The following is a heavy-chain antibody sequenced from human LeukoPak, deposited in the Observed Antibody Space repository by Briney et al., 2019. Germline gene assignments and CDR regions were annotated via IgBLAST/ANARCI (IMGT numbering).Heavy chain of an antibody. V-gene: IGHV3-7*04. CDR1: GFTFSNAW. CDR3: ARPFSSGTYYQFDL. CDR2: IKGDGSDK. D-gene: IGHD3-10*01. J-gene: IGHJ4*02. Sequence: AGGSLRLSCAGSGFTFSNAWMSWVRQAPGKGLEWVANIKGDGSDKYYLDSLKGRFTVSRDNAKNSLYLQVNSLGADDTAVYYCARPFSSGTYYQFDLWGQGTLVTVSS.